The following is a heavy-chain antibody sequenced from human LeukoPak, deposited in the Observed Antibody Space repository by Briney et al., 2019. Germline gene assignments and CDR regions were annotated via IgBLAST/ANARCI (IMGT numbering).Heavy chain of an antibody. CDR2: IYHSGST. J-gene: IGHJ3*02. D-gene: IGHD3-10*01. V-gene: IGHV4-30-2*02. Sequence: PSQTLSLTCTVSGGSISSGGYYWSWIRQPPGKGLEWIGYIYHSGSTYYNPSLKSRVTISVDRSKNQFSLKLSSVTAADTAVYYCASSITMVRGVIIPLEAFDIWGQGTMVTVSS. CDR3: ASSITMVRGVIIPLEAFDI. CDR1: GGSISSGGYY.